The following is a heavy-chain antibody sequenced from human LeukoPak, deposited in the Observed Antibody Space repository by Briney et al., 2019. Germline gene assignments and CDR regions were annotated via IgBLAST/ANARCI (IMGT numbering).Heavy chain of an antibody. CDR3: ARVGTGLADDY. V-gene: IGHV3-21*01. Sequence: PGGSLRLSCAASGFSFSNYRMNWVRQAPGKGLEGVSSISSSSSYIYYADSGKGRFTISRDNAKNSLYLQMNSLRVEDTAVYYCARVGTGLADDYWGQGTLVTVSS. CDR1: GFSFSNYR. J-gene: IGHJ4*02. D-gene: IGHD3/OR15-3a*01. CDR2: ISSSSSYI.